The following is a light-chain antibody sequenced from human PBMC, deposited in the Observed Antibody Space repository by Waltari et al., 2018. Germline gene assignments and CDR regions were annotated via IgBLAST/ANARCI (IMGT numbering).Light chain of an antibody. Sequence: EIVLPQSPATLSLSPGDRATLSCRASQSVSSYLAWYQQMPGQAPRLLIHSASNRATGVPARFSGSGSGTDFTLTISSLEPEDFAVYYCQQRSNWPRTFGQGTKVEIK. J-gene: IGKJ1*01. CDR2: SAS. CDR3: QQRSNWPRT. CDR1: QSVSSY. V-gene: IGKV3-11*01.